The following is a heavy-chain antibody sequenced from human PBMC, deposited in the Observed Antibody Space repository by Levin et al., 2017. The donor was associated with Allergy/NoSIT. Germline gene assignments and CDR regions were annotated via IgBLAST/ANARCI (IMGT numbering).Heavy chain of an antibody. CDR1: GYTFTGYY. D-gene: IGHD6-13*01. Sequence: ASVKVSCKASGYTFTGYYMHWVRQAPGQGLEWMGWINPNSGGTNYAQKFQGRVTMTRDTSISTAYMELSRLRSDDTAVYYCARELIAAAGYDAFDIWGQGTMVTVSS. CDR3: ARELIAAAGYDAFDI. V-gene: IGHV1-2*02. J-gene: IGHJ3*02. CDR2: INPNSGGT.